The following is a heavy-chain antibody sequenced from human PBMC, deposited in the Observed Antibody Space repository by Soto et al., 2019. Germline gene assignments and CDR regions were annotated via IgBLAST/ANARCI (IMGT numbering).Heavy chain of an antibody. V-gene: IGHV4-30-4*01. Sequence: SETLYLTCTVSGGSISSGDYYWSWIRQPPGKGLEWIGYIYYSGSTYYNPSLKSRVTISVDTSKNQFSLKLSSVTAAATAVYYCARDRYECYGMDVWRQGTTVSVSS. D-gene: IGHD3-16*02. CDR2: IYYSGST. CDR1: GGSISSGDYY. CDR3: ARDRYECYGMDV. J-gene: IGHJ6*02.